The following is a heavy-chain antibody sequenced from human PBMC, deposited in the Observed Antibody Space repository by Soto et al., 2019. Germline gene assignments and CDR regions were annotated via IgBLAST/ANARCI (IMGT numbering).Heavy chain of an antibody. CDR1: GFTFTSSA. V-gene: IGHV1-58*01. CDR3: AAVPPLYSSGWYIFDY. D-gene: IGHD6-19*01. CDR2: IVVGSGNT. Sequence: GASVKVSCKASGFTFTSSAVQWVRQARGQRLEWIGWIVVGSGNTNYAQKFQERVTITRDMSTSTAYMELSSLRSEDTAVYYCAAVPPLYSSGWYIFDYWGQGTLVTVSS. J-gene: IGHJ4*02.